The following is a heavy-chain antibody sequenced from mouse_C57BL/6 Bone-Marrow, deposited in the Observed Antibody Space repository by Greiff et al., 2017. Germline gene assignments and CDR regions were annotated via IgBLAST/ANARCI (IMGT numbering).Heavy chain of an antibody. Sequence: QVQLKQPGAELVKPGASVKMSCKASGYTFTSYWITWVKQRPGQGLEWIGDIYPGSGSTNYNEKFKSKATLTVDTSSSTAYMQLSSLTSEDSAVYYCVREKYYGSSYEGIYYYAMDYWGQETSVTVSS. CDR1: GYTFTSYW. CDR2: IYPGSGST. V-gene: IGHV1-55*01. J-gene: IGHJ4*01. D-gene: IGHD1-1*01. CDR3: VREKYYGSSYEGIYYYAMDY.